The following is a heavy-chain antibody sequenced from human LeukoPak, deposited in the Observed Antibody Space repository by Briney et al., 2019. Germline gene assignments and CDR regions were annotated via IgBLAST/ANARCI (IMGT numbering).Heavy chain of an antibody. V-gene: IGHV4-39*01. CDR3: AVVGGNSNAFDI. D-gene: IGHD4-23*01. CDR2: IYYSGST. Sequence: PSETLSLTCTVSGGSISSSSYYWGWIRQPPGKGLVWIGSIYYSGSTYYNPSLKSRVTISVDTSKNQFSLELSSVTAADTAVYYCAVVGGNSNAFDIWGQGTMVTVSS. CDR1: GGSISSSSYY. J-gene: IGHJ3*02.